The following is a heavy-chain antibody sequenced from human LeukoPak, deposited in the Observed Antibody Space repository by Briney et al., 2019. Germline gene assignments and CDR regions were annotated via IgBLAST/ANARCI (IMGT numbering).Heavy chain of an antibody. CDR1: GGSISSYY. J-gene: IGHJ5*02. V-gene: IGHV4-59*01. CDR3: AGDPTFGEFPLWFDP. D-gene: IGHD3-10*02. Sequence: PSETLSLTCTVSGGSISSYYWSWIRQPPGKGLEWIGYIYYSGRTNYNPSLKSRVTISVDTSKNQFSLKLSSVTAADTAVYYCAGDPTFGEFPLWFDPWGQGTLVTVSS. CDR2: IYYSGRT.